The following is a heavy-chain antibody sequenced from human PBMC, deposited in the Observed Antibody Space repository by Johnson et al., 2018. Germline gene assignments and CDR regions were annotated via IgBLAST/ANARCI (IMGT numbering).Heavy chain of an antibody. V-gene: IGHV3-33*01. CDR3: AGDPELDSKGGDYYYHYMDV. CDR1: GFTFSSYG. CDR2: IWYDGSNK. J-gene: IGHJ6*03. Sequence: VQLVQSGGGVVQPGRSLRLSCAASGFTFSSYGMHWVRQAPGKGLEWVAVIWYDGSNKYYADSVMGRFTISRDNSKNRLYLKMNSLRAEDKGVYYCAGDPELDSKGGDYYYHYMDVWGKVTTVTVSS. D-gene: IGHD3-16*01.